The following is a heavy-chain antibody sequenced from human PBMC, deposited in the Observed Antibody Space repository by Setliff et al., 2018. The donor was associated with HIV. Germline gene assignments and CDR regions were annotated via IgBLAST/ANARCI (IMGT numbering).Heavy chain of an antibody. CDR3: ARGSSGFRSGSYYNTFIDY. CDR2: INAGNGNT. CDR1: GYTFTSYA. D-gene: IGHD3-10*01. Sequence: VASVKVSCKASGYTFTSYAMHWVRQAPGQRLEWMGWINAGNGNTKYSQKFQGRVTITRDTSASTAYMELSSLRSEDTAVYYCARGSSGFRSGSYYNTFIDYWGQGTLVTVSS. J-gene: IGHJ4*02. V-gene: IGHV1-3*01.